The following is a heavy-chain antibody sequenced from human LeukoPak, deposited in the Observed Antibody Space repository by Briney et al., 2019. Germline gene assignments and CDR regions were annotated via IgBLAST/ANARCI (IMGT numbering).Heavy chain of an antibody. V-gene: IGHV4-34*01. CDR3: ARGPLYYYGSGSYLVYFDY. CDR2: INHSGST. D-gene: IGHD3-10*01. Sequence: PSETLSLTCAVYGGSFSGYYWSWIRQPPGKGLEWIGEINHSGSTNYNPSLKSRVTISVDTSKNQFSLKLSSVTAADTAVYYSARGPLYYYGSGSYLVYFDYWGQGTLVTVSS. CDR1: GGSFSGYY. J-gene: IGHJ4*02.